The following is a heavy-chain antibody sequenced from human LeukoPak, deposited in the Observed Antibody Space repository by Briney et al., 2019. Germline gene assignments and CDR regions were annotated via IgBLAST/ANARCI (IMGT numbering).Heavy chain of an antibody. CDR1: GGSFSDYY. CDR3: ARDATGSDY. V-gene: IGHV3-11*01. Sequence: LSLTCAVYGGSFSDYYMSWIRQAPGKGLEWVSYISSSGSTIYYADSVKGRFTISRDNAKNSLYLQMNSLRAEDTAVYYCARDATGSDYWGQGTLVTVSS. J-gene: IGHJ4*02. CDR2: ISSSGSTI.